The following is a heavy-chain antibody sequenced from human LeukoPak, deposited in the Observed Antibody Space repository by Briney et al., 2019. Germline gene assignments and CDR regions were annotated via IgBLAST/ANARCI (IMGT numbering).Heavy chain of an antibody. CDR2: ISSSSSYI. D-gene: IGHD3-3*01. Sequence: PGRSLRLSCAASGFTFSSYSMNWVRQAPGKGLEWVSSISSSSSYIYYADSVKGRFTISRDNAKNSLYLQMNSLRAEDTAVYYCARGDTSTYYDFWSGYQEHDAFDIWGQGTMVTVSS. V-gene: IGHV3-21*01. CDR3: ARGDTSTYYDFWSGYQEHDAFDI. J-gene: IGHJ3*02. CDR1: GFTFSSYS.